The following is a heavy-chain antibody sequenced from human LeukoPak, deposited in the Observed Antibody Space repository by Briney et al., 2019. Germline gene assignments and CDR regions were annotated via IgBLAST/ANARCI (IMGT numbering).Heavy chain of an antibody. CDR2: IRGSGGST. CDR3: AKDLRATTPFDY. J-gene: IGHJ4*02. V-gene: IGHV3-23*01. CDR1: GFTLSSYA. D-gene: IGHD1-26*01. Sequence: GGSLRLSCAASGFTLSSYAMSWVRQAPGKGLEWVSAIRGSGGSTYYADSVKGRFTISRDNSKNTLYLQMSSLRAEDTAVYYCAKDLRATTPFDYWGQGTLVTVSS.